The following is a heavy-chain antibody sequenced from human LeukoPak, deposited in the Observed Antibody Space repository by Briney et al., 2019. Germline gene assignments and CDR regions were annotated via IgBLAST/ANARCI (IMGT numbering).Heavy chain of an antibody. D-gene: IGHD1-26*01. CDR2: IYTSGST. V-gene: IGHV4-61*02. Sequence: SETLSLTCTVSGGSISSGSYYWSWIRQPAGTGLEWIGRIYTSGSTNYNPSLKSRVTISVDTSKNQFSLKLSSVTAADTAVYYCARDVGDTVYYYCGMDVWGQGTTVTVSS. J-gene: IGHJ6*02. CDR3: ARDVGDTVYYYCGMDV. CDR1: GGSISSGSYY.